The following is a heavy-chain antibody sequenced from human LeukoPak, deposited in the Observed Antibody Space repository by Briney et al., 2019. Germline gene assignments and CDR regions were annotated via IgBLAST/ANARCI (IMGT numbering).Heavy chain of an antibody. Sequence: PGGSLRLSCAASGFTFSDYYMSWIRQAPGKGLEWVSYISSSGSTIYYADSVKGRFTISRDNAKNSLYLQMNSLRAEDTAVYYCAGGYYDFWSGYWYNWFDPWGQGTLVTVSS. CDR2: ISSSGSTI. CDR1: GFTFSDYY. J-gene: IGHJ5*02. D-gene: IGHD3-3*01. CDR3: AGGYYDFWSGYWYNWFDP. V-gene: IGHV3-11*01.